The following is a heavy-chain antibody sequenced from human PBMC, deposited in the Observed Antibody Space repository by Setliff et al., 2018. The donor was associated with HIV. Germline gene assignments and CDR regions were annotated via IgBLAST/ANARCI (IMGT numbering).Heavy chain of an antibody. V-gene: IGHV1-8*01. CDR2: MNPNSGNT. CDR3: ARGGSSGWYAVVHFKY. J-gene: IGHJ1*01. Sequence: ASVKVSCKASGSTFSTYDINWVRQAPGQGPEWMGWMNPNSGNTGYAPKLQGRVTISVDTSRKQFSLKLSSVTAADTAVYYCARGGSSGWYAVVHFKYWGQGTLVTVS. CDR1: GSTFSTYD. D-gene: IGHD6-19*01.